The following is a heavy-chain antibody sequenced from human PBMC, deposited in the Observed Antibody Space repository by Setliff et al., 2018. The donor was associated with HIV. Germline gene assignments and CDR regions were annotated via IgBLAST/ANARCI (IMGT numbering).Heavy chain of an antibody. CDR2: ISFSGTDT. CDR1: GFTFRNYD. Sequence: GGSLRLSCAASGFTFRNYDMNWVRQAPGKGLEYVSSISFSGTDTFYGDSVKGRFTISRDNSRNTLYLHMNSLRAEDTAEYYCAKELAASGLGYFDSWGRGILVTVSS. D-gene: IGHD3-22*01. J-gene: IGHJ4*02. V-gene: IGHV3-23*01. CDR3: AKELAASGLGYFDS.